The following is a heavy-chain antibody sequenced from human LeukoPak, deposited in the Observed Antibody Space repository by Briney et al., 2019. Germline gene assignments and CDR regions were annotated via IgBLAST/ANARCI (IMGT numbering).Heavy chain of an antibody. Sequence: GGSLRLSCAASGFTFSSYWMSWVRQAPGKGLEWVANIKQDGSDKYYVDSVKGRFTTSKDNAKSSLYLQMNSLRAEDTAVYYCARAWIELWSHDYWGQGTLVTVSS. CDR2: IKQDGSDK. J-gene: IGHJ4*02. D-gene: IGHD5-18*01. CDR1: GFTFSSYW. CDR3: ARAWIELWSHDY. V-gene: IGHV3-7*03.